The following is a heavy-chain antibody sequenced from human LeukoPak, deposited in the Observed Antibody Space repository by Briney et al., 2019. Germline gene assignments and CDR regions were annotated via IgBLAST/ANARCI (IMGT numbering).Heavy chain of an antibody. CDR3: ARGGSSSWYWFDP. J-gene: IGHJ5*02. V-gene: IGHV4-31*11. Sequence: SETLSLTCAVSGGSISSGGYYWSWIRQHPGKGLEWSGYIYYSGSTYYNPSLKSRVTISVDTAKNQFSLKLHSVAAADTAVYYCARGGSSSWYWFDPWGQGTLVTVSS. CDR1: GGSISSGGYY. CDR2: IYYSGST. D-gene: IGHD6-13*01.